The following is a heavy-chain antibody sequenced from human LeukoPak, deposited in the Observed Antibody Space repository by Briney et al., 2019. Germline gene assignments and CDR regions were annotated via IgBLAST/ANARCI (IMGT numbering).Heavy chain of an antibody. D-gene: IGHD3-22*01. J-gene: IGHJ4*02. CDR1: GFTVSSNY. Sequence: PAGSLRLSCAASGFTVSSNYMSWVRQAPGKGLEWVSVIYSGGSTYYADSAKGRFTISRDNSKNTLYLQMNSLRAEDTAVYYCARAYYYDSSGYYPFDYWGQGTLVTVSS. CDR2: IYSGGST. V-gene: IGHV3-53*01. CDR3: ARAYYYDSSGYYPFDY.